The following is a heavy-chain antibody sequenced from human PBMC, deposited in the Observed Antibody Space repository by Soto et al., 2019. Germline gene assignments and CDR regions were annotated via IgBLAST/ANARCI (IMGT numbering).Heavy chain of an antibody. CDR3: ARGSFDWFPYFDC. V-gene: IGHV1-3*01. Sequence: QVQLLQSGAEVKKPGASVKISCKASGYTFTSFAIHWVRQAPGQRPEWMGWINAANANTKYSQSFQGRITITGDTSASTAYMELSSLRSEDTAVYYCARGSFDWFPYFDCWAQGTLVTVSS. D-gene: IGHD3-9*01. CDR2: INAANANT. J-gene: IGHJ4*02. CDR1: GYTFTSFA.